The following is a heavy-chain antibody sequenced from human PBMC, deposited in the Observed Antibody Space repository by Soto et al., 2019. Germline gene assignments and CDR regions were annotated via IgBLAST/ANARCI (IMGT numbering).Heavy chain of an antibody. J-gene: IGHJ4*02. CDR1: GGSISSDDHY. CDR3: ARDRSNSPDFFDF. Sequence: QVQLQESGPGLVKPSQTLSLTCTVSGGSISSDDHYWTWIRQPPGKGLEWIGYIDYTGSTNYNPSLKSRVTISMDTSKNQFSLKVNSVTAADTAVYYCARDRSNSPDFFDFWGQGTLVTVSS. D-gene: IGHD6-6*01. CDR2: IDYTGST. V-gene: IGHV4-30-4*01.